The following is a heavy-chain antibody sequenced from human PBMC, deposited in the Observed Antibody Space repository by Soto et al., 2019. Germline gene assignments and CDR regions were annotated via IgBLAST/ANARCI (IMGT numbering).Heavy chain of an antibody. V-gene: IGHV4-34*01. Sequence: SEILSLTCAVYGGSFSGYYWSWIRQPPGKGLEWIGEINHSGSTNYNPSLKSRVTISVDTSKNQFSLKLSSVTAADTAVYYCARGWQQWNFDYWGQGTLVTVSS. CDR3: ARGWQQWNFDY. D-gene: IGHD6-19*01. CDR2: INHSGST. J-gene: IGHJ4*02. CDR1: GGSFSGYY.